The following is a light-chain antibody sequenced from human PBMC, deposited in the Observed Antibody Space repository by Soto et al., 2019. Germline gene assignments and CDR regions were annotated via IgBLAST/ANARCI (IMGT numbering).Light chain of an antibody. J-gene: IGLJ1*01. CDR2: EVS. CDR3: SSYSGTNYHYV. V-gene: IGLV2-8*01. Sequence: QSVLTQPPSASGSFGQSVTISCTGTSSDVGGYNYVSWYQQHPGKAPKLMIYEVSERPSGVPDRFSGSKSGNTASLTVSELQAEDEADYYCSSYSGTNYHYVFGTGTKVTVL. CDR1: SSDVGGYNY.